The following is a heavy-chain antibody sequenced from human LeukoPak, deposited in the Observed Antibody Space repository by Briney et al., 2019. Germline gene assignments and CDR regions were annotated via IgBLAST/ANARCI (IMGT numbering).Heavy chain of an antibody. D-gene: IGHD5-18*01. CDR2: MYYSGST. V-gene: IGHV4-39*01. Sequence: PSETLSLTCTVSGGSISSSSYYWAWIRQPPGKGLEWIGSMYYSGSTYYNPSLNSRVTISVDTSKNQFSLQLSSVTAADTAVYYCARHGSGYNYGPFDYWGQGTLVTVSS. CDR3: ARHGSGYNYGPFDY. CDR1: GGSISSSSYY. J-gene: IGHJ4*02.